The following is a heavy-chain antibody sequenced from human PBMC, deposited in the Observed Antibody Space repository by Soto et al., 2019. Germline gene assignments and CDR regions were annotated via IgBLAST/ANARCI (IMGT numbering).Heavy chain of an antibody. J-gene: IGHJ4*02. CDR3: AAGSGSYYFPNF. V-gene: IGHV4-39*01. D-gene: IGHD3-22*01. Sequence: PSETLSLTCTVSGASITSRSYYWGWVRQPPGEGLEWIGTIYYSGDTYYNPSLKSQVTISVDTSKNQFSLKLSSMTAADTALYFCAAGSGSYYFPNFWGQGTLVTVSS. CDR1: GASITSRSYY. CDR2: IYYSGDT.